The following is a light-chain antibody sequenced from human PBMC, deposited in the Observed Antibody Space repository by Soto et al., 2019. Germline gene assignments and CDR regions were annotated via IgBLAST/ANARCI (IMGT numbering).Light chain of an antibody. J-gene: IGLJ3*02. V-gene: IGLV2-23*03. CDR1: SSDVGSYNL. CDR3: CSYAGSYTFGV. Sequence: QSALTQPASVSGSPGQSITISCTGTSSDVGSYNLVSWYQQHPGKAPKLMIYEGSKRPSGVSNRFSGSKSGNTASLTISGRQAEDEADYYCCSYAGSYTFGVFGGGTKLTVL. CDR2: EGS.